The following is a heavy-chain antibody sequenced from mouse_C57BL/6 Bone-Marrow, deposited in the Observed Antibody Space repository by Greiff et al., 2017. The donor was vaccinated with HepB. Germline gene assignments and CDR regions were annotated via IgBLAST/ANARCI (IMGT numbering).Heavy chain of an antibody. CDR3: ARRWLPRGYAMDY. V-gene: IGHV5-17*01. D-gene: IGHD2-3*01. Sequence: EVKLMESGGGLVKPGGSLKLSCAASGFTFSDYGMHWVRQAPEKGLEWVAYISSGSSTIYYADTVKGRFTISSDNAKNTLFLQMTSLRSEDTAMYYCARRWLPRGYAMDYWGQGTSVTVSS. CDR1: GFTFSDYG. J-gene: IGHJ4*01. CDR2: ISSGSSTI.